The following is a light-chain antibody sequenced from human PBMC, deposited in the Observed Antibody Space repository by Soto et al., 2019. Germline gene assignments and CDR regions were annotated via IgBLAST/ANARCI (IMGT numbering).Light chain of an antibody. CDR1: SSDVGGYNY. V-gene: IGLV2-14*01. Sequence: QSVLTQPASVSGSPGQSITISCSGTSSDVGGYNYVSWYQQHPGNAPKLMIYDVSNRPSGVSNRFSGSKSGNTASLTISGLQAEDEADYYCSSYTGSTTLVLFGGGTQVTVL. CDR3: SSYTGSTTLVL. J-gene: IGLJ2*01. CDR2: DVS.